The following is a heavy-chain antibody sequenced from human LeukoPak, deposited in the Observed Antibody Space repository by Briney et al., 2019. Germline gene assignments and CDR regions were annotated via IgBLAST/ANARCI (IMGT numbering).Heavy chain of an antibody. CDR3: ARELFSGRDYYDSTGYNWYFDL. Sequence: SETLSLTCTVSGGSISSGDYYWSWIRQPPGKGLEWIGYIYYSGSTYYNPSLKSRVTISVDTSKNPFSLKLSSVTAADTAVYYCARELFSGRDYYDSTGYNWYFDLWGRGTLVTVSS. V-gene: IGHV4-30-4*08. CDR2: IYYSGST. CDR1: GGSISSGDYY. J-gene: IGHJ2*01. D-gene: IGHD3-22*01.